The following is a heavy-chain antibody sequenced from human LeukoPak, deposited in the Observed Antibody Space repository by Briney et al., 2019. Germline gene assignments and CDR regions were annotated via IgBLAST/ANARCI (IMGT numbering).Heavy chain of an antibody. Sequence: KPSETLSLTCTVSGGSISSGFYYWAWIRQPPGKGLEWIGSIYYSGITYYNPSFKSPVTISIDTAKNQFSLKLSSVNAADTAVYYCARGPWYDSSGPDYYYYYMDVWGKGTTVTISS. D-gene: IGHD3-22*01. CDR1: GGSISSGFYY. J-gene: IGHJ6*03. CDR3: ARGPWYDSSGPDYYYYYMDV. CDR2: IYYSGIT. V-gene: IGHV4-39*01.